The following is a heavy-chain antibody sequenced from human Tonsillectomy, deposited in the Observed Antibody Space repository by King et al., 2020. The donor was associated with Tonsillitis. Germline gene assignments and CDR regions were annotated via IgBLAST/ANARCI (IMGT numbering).Heavy chain of an antibody. CDR1: GGSISSGSYY. J-gene: IGHJ4*02. V-gene: IGHV4-61*02. D-gene: IGHD3-22*01. Sequence: VQLQESGPGLVKPSQTLSLTCTVSGGSISSGSYYWSWIRQPAGQGLEWIGRIYTSGSTNYNPSLKSRVTISVDTSKNQFSLKLSSVTAADTAVYYCASSPLEDSSGYPFDYWGQGTLVTVSS. CDR2: IYTSGST. CDR3: ASSPLEDSSGYPFDY.